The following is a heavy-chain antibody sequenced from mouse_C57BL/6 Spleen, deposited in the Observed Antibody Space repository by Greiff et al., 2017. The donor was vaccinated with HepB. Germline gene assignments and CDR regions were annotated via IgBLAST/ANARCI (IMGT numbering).Heavy chain of an antibody. CDR1: GFTFSSYA. D-gene: IGHD2-1*01. Sequence: EVQGVESGGGLVKPGGSLKLSCAASGFTFSSYAMPWVRQTPEKRLEWVATISDGGSYTYYPDNVKGRFTISRDNAKNNPYMQMSHLKSEDTAMYYCARDYGRDWYFDVWGTGTTVTVSS. CDR2: ISDGGSYT. CDR3: ARDYGRDWYFDV. J-gene: IGHJ1*03. V-gene: IGHV5-4*01.